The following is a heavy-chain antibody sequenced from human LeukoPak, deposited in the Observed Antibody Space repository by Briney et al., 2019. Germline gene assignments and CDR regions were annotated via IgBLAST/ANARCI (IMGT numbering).Heavy chain of an antibody. CDR3: ARDYSSSWLRFFDY. J-gene: IGHJ4*02. CDR2: MWFDGSNI. Sequence: GGSLRLSCAASGFTFSSYGMHWVRQAPGKGLEWVAVMWFDGSNIYYADSVKDRFTISRDNSKNTLYLQMNSLRAEDTAVHYCARDYSSSWLRFFDYWDQGTLVTVSS. D-gene: IGHD6-6*01. CDR1: GFTFSSYG. V-gene: IGHV3-33*01.